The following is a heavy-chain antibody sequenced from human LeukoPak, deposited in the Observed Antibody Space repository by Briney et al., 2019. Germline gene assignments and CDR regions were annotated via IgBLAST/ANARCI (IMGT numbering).Heavy chain of an antibody. CDR2: ISGSGGST. Sequence: PGGSLRLSCAASGFTFSSYAMSWVRQAPGKGLEWVSAISGSGGSTYYADSVKGRFTISRDNSKNTLYLQMNSLRAEDTAVYYCAKVSDGDPSPSYFDYWGQGTLVTVSS. CDR3: AKVSDGDPSPSYFDY. J-gene: IGHJ4*02. CDR1: GFTFSSYA. D-gene: IGHD4-17*01. V-gene: IGHV3-23*01.